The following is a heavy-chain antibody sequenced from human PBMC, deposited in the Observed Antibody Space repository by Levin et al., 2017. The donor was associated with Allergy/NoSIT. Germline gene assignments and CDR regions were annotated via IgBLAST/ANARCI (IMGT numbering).Heavy chain of an antibody. CDR3: ARERIAAAGTPPWFDP. CDR1: GYTFTSYG. J-gene: IGHJ5*02. CDR2: ISAYNGNT. V-gene: IGHV1-18*01. D-gene: IGHD6-13*01. Sequence: VASVKVSCKASGYTFTSYGISWVRQAPGQGLEWMGWISAYNGNTNYAQKLQGRVTMTTDTSTSTAYMELRSLRSDDTAVYYCARERIAAAGTPPWFDPWGQGTLVTVSS.